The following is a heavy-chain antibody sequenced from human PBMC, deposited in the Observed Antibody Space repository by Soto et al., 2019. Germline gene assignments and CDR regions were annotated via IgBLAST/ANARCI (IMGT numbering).Heavy chain of an antibody. CDR1: GYTFTSYD. CDR2: MNPNSGNT. CDR3: ARWGVSPRFYYYGMDV. J-gene: IGHJ6*02. Sequence: QVQLVQSGAEVKKPGASVKVSCKASGYTFTSYDINWVRQATGQGLEWMGWMNPNSGNTGYAQKFQGRVTMTRNTPQSTAYMELTRMISEHPAVYYCARWGVSPRFYYYGMDVWDQGTTVTVSS. D-gene: IGHD3-16*01. V-gene: IGHV1-8*01.